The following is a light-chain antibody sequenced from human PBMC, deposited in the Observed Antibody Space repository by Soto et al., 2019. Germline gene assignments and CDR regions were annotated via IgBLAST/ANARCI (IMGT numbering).Light chain of an antibody. V-gene: IGKV3-20*01. J-gene: IGKJ1*01. CDR2: GAS. CDR1: QSVSSNY. CDR3: QQYGSSPRT. Sequence: EIVLTQSPGSLSLSPGESATLSCRASQSVSSNYLAWYQQKPGQTPSLLIYGASSRATGIPDRFSGSGSGTDFTLTISRLEPEDCEVYYCQQYGSSPRTFGQGTKVEIK.